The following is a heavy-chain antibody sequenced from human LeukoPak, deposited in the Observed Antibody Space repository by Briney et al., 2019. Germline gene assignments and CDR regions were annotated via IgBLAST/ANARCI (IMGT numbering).Heavy chain of an antibody. CDR1: GYTFTSYA. D-gene: IGHD3-9*01. CDR2: INAGNGNT. Sequence: ASVKVSCKASGYTFTSYAMHWVRQAPGQRLEWMGWINAGNGNTKYSQEFQGRVTITRDTSASTAYMELSSLRSEDMAVYYCARDRYDILTGHGYYYMDVWGKGTTVTVSS. CDR3: ARDRYDILTGHGYYYMDV. V-gene: IGHV1-3*03. J-gene: IGHJ6*03.